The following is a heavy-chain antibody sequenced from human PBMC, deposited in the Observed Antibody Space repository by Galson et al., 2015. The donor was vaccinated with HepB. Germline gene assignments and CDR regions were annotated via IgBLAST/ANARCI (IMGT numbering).Heavy chain of an antibody. D-gene: IGHD3-10*01. V-gene: IGHV1-69*01. J-gene: IGHJ4*02. Sequence: SGGPFSSYGISWVRQAPGHGLEWMGGIIPIFNTTNHAQKFQGSVTITADESTNTADMELSSLKASDTAMYYCASRHSYFRSGTLYNVSDYWGQGTLVTVSS. CDR3: ASRHSYFRSGTLYNVSDY. CDR1: GGPFSSYG. CDR2: IIPIFNTT.